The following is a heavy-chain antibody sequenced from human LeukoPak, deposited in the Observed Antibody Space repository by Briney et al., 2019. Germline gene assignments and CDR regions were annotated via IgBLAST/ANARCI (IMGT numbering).Heavy chain of an antibody. CDR3: ARVSGRYSSSWYSPSSYMDV. J-gene: IGHJ6*03. V-gene: IGHV4-34*01. Sequence: SETLSLTCAVYGGSFSGYYWSWIRQPPGKGLEWIGEINHSGSTNYNPSLKSRVTISVDTSKNQFSLKLSSVTAADTAVYYCARVSGRYSSSWYSPSSYMDVWGKGTTVTVSS. D-gene: IGHD6-13*01. CDR1: GGSFSGYY. CDR2: INHSGST.